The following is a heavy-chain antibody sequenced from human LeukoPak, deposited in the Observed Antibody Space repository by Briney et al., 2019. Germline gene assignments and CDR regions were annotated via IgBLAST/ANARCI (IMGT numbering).Heavy chain of an antibody. J-gene: IGHJ4*02. CDR1: GFTFSSCS. D-gene: IGHD5-18*01. CDR3: ARGGYSYGYFDY. V-gene: IGHV3-21*01. CDR2: ISSSSSYI. Sequence: GGSLRLSCAASGFTFSSCSMNWVRQAPGKGLEWVSSISSSSSYIYYADSVKGRFTISRDNAKNSLYLQMNSLRAEDTAVYYCARGGYSYGYFDYWGQGTLVTVSS.